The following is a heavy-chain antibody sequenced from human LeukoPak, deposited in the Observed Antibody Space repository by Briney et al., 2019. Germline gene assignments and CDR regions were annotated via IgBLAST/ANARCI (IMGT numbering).Heavy chain of an antibody. CDR3: ARGRSNYYGMDV. CDR2: IYYNGNT. V-gene: IGHV4-59*01. D-gene: IGHD1-26*01. Sequence: SETLSLTCSISDGSINSYYWNWIRGPPGKGPEWIGYIYYNGNTNYSPSLKSRVTMSVDTSKNLFSLKVSSVTAADTAVYYCARGRSNYYGMDVWGQGTTVTVSS. J-gene: IGHJ6*02. CDR1: DGSINSYY.